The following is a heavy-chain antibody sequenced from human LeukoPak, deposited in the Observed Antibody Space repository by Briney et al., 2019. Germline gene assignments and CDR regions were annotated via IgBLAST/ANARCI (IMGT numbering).Heavy chain of an antibody. Sequence: SQTLSLTCTVSGGSISSGDFYWNWIRQPPGKGLEWIGYIYHSGIIYYNPSLKSRVTISLDMSKNQFSLKLTSVTAADTAIHYCARAPGDWFDPWGQGTLVTVSS. CDR2: IYHSGII. J-gene: IGHJ5*02. CDR1: GGSISSGDFY. CDR3: ARAPGDWFDP. D-gene: IGHD7-27*01. V-gene: IGHV4-30-2*01.